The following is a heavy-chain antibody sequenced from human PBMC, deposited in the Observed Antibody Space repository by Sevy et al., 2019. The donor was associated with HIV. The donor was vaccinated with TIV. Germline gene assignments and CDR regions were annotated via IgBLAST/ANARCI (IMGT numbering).Heavy chain of an antibody. V-gene: IGHV4-39*01. CDR1: GGSISSSSYY. D-gene: IGHD2-15*01. CDR2: IYYSGST. CDR3: ARLPYCSGGSCYFIWFDP. J-gene: IGHJ5*02. Sequence: SETLSLTCTVSGGSISSSSYYWGWIRQPPGKGLEWIGSIYYSGSTYYNPSLKSRVTLSVDTSKNQFSLKLGSVTAADTAVYYCARLPYCSGGSCYFIWFDPWGQGTLVTVSS.